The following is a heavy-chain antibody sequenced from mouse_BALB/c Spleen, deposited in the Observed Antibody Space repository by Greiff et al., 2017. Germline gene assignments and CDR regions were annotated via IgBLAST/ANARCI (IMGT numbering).Heavy chain of an antibody. D-gene: IGHD1-1*01. J-gene: IGHJ4*01. Sequence: VQVVESGPELVKPGASVKISCKASGYSFTSYYIHWVKQRPGQGLEWIGWIFPGSGNTKYNEKFKGKATLTADTSSSTAYMQLSSLTSEDSAVYFCGGSSYVDYAMDYWGQGTSVTVSS. CDR1: GYSFTSYY. V-gene: IGHV1-66*01. CDR2: IFPGSGNT. CDR3: GGSSYVDYAMDY.